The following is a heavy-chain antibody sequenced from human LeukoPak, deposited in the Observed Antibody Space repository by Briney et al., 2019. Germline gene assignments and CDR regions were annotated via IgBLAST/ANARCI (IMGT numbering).Heavy chain of an antibody. Sequence: ASVKVSCKASGYTFTSYDINWVRQATGQGLEWMGWMNPNSGNTGYAQKFQGRVTITRNTSISTAYMELSSLRSEDTAVYYCARLIAASATVNWFDPWGQGTLVTVSS. D-gene: IGHD6-13*01. V-gene: IGHV1-8*03. J-gene: IGHJ5*02. CDR2: MNPNSGNT. CDR1: GYTFTSYD. CDR3: ARLIAASATVNWFDP.